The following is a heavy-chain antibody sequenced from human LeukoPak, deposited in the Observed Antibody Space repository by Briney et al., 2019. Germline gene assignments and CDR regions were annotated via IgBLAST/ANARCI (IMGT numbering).Heavy chain of an antibody. CDR2: IYYSGIT. D-gene: IGHD3/OR15-3a*01. J-gene: IGHJ5*02. V-gene: IGHV4-39*01. Sequence: SETLSLTCTVSGGSISGGTHYWGWIRQPPGKGLEWIGSIYYSGITYYNPSLKSRVTISVDTSKNQFSLKLSSVTAADTAVYYCARSGVGLTWFDPWGQGALVTVSS. CDR3: ARSGVGLTWFDP. CDR1: GGSISGGTHY.